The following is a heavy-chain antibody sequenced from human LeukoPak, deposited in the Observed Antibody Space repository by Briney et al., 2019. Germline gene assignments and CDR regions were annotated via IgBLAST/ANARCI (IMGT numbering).Heavy chain of an antibody. D-gene: IGHD1/OR15-1a*01. Sequence: PGGSLRLSCAASGFTFSTAGMHWVRQAPGKGLEWVAFIRFDGSYTYQTDTVKGRFTISRDNSQNMLFLQMNSLRLEDTALYYCAKSVTGITWFDPWGQATLVTVSS. J-gene: IGHJ5*02. CDR2: IRFDGSYT. CDR1: GFTFSTAG. CDR3: AKSVTGITWFDP. V-gene: IGHV3-30*02.